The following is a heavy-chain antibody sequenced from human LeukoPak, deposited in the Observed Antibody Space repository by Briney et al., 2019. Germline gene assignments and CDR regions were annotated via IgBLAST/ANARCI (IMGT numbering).Heavy chain of an antibody. V-gene: IGHV3-48*02. CDR3: GRDSTWVGLFFQH. CDR2: ISSNSRTI. D-gene: IGHD2-15*01. Sequence: GGSLRLSCAASRLGFSSDSMNWVGQAPGRGLEWVSHISSNSRTIYYADSVKGRFTISRDNAKNSLYLQMNSLRDEDTAVYYCGRDSTWVGLFFQHWGQGTLVTVSS. J-gene: IGHJ1*01. CDR1: RLGFSSDS.